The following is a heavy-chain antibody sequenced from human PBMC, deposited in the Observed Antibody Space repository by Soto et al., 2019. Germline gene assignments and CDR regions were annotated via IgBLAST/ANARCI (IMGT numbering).Heavy chain of an antibody. CDR3: ARHSTSAPKDY. J-gene: IGHJ4*01. CDR2: IYPGDSDT. D-gene: IGHD3-10*01. CDR1: GYSFTTYW. Sequence: GESLKISCKGSGYSFTTYWIAWVRQMPGKGLEWVGIIYPGDSDTRYSPSFEGHVTISVDKSISAAFLQWNSLKASDNAIYYCARHSTSAPKDYWGQGTLVTVSS. V-gene: IGHV5-51*01.